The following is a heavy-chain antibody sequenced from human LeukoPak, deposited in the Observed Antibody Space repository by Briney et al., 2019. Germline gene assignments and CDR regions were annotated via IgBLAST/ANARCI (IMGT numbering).Heavy chain of an antibody. D-gene: IGHD2-15*01. CDR3: AKCSGGTCYSSLDY. CDR1: GITLSNYG. J-gene: IGHJ4*02. V-gene: IGHV3-23*01. Sequence: GGSLRLSCAVSGITLSNYGMSWVRQAPGKGLEWVAGISGSGGSTNYAASVKGRFTISRDNSKNTLYLQMNSLRAGDTAVYYCAKCSGGTCYSSLDYWGQGTLVTVSS. CDR2: ISGSGGST.